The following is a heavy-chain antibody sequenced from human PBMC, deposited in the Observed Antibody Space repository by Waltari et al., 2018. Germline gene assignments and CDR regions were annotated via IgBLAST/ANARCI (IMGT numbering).Heavy chain of an antibody. CDR2: IKQDGSDI. CDR1: GFTFSSYW. CDR3: ARDVGNVGGNY. V-gene: IGHV3-7*01. D-gene: IGHD3-10*01. Sequence: EVQLVESGGGLVQPGGSLRLSCVVSGFTFSSYWMSWVRQAPGKGLEWVANIKQDGSDIYYADSVKGRFTISRDNAKNSLYLQMNSLRAEDTAVYYCARDVGNVGGNYWGQGTLVTVSS. J-gene: IGHJ4*02.